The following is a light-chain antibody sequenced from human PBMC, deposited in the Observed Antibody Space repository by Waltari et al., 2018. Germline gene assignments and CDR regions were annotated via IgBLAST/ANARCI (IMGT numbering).Light chain of an antibody. CDR1: SHDVGGYNS. Sequence: QSAMTQPASVSGSPGQSVTIFCAGTSHDVGGYNSLSWYQEHPGQAPRVIIYDVSDRPSGVSDRFSGSKSGNTASLTISGLQAEDEADYYCSSQSSNDVVLFGGGTKLTVL. V-gene: IGLV2-14*01. CDR3: SSQSSNDVVL. CDR2: DVS. J-gene: IGLJ2*01.